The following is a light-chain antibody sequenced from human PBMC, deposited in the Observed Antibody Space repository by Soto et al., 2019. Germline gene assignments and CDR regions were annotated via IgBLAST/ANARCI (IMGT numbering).Light chain of an antibody. Sequence: DVVLTQSPLSLPVSPGQTASISFRSSQSLVHRDWNTSYSWYHQRPGQSPRRLIEKIFDPDSGVPDRFSGSGSGTDFRLKISRVEAEDVGTYYCMQYTHWPHTSGQGTKV. CDR1: QSLVHRDWNTS. J-gene: IGKJ2*01. V-gene: IGKV2-30*02. CDR3: MQYTHWPHT. CDR2: KIF.